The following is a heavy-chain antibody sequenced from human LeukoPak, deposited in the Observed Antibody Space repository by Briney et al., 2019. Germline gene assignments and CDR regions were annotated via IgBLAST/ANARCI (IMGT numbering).Heavy chain of an antibody. J-gene: IGHJ4*02. Sequence: ASVEVSCKASGYTFTSYGISWVRQAPGQGLEWMGWISAYNGNTNYAQKLQGRVTMTTDTSTSTAYMELRSLRSDDTAVYYCARGIVVVPAEPGDYFDYWGQGTLVAVSS. D-gene: IGHD2-2*01. V-gene: IGHV1-18*04. CDR1: GYTFTSYG. CDR2: ISAYNGNT. CDR3: ARGIVVVPAEPGDYFDY.